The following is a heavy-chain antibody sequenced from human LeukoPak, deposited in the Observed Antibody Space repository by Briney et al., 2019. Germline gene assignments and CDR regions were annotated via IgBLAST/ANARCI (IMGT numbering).Heavy chain of an antibody. CDR1: GFTVFTNY. V-gene: IGHV3-66*01. Sequence: GGSLRVSCAASGFTVFTNYMTWVRQAPGNGLEWVSVIHPGGSTYYADSVKGRFTISRDNSKNTLYLQMNTLRAEDSAVYYCAARIRPTATTAAVDYWGQGALVTVSS. CDR2: IHPGGST. D-gene: IGHD4-17*01. CDR3: AARIRPTATTAAVDY. J-gene: IGHJ4*02.